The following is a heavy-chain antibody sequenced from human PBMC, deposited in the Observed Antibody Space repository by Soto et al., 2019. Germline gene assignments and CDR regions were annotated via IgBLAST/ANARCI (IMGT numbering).Heavy chain of an antibody. D-gene: IGHD3-22*01. J-gene: IGHJ4*02. CDR1: GFNFITYS. V-gene: IGHV3-21*01. CDR3: VRDGLDYYDTERLYFDN. Sequence: EVQLVESGGGPVRPGGSLKLSCAASGFNFITYSLSWVRQAPGKGLEWVASISSSAVYIDYADSVKGRFTISRDNANNSLYLQMKSLRAEDTATYYCVRDGLDYYDTERLYFDNWGQGTLVTVSS. CDR2: ISSSAVYI.